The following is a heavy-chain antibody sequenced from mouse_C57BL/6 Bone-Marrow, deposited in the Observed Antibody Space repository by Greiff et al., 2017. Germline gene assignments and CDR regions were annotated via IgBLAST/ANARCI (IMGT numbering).Heavy chain of an antibody. CDR2: ISYSGST. CDR1: GYSITSGYD. CDR3: ARAYVSSHYAMDY. D-gene: IGHD1-1*01. Sequence: EVKLVESGPGMVKPSQSLSLTCTVTGYSITSGYDWHWIRHFPGNKLAWMGYISYSGSTNYNPSLKSRISITHDTSKNHFFLKLNSVTTEDTATYYCARAYVSSHYAMDYWGQGTSVTVSS. J-gene: IGHJ4*01. V-gene: IGHV3-1*01.